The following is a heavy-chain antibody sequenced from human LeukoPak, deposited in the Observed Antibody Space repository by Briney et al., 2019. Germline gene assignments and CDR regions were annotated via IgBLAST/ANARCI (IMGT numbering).Heavy chain of an antibody. J-gene: IGHJ4*02. CDR3: ARGGYTIVGATGY. CDR2: IWYDGSNK. CDR1: GFTFSSYS. V-gene: IGHV3-33*08. Sequence: GGSLRLSCAASGFTFSSYSMHWVRQAPGKGLEWVAVIWYDGSNKYYADSVKGRFTISRDNSKNTLYLQMNSLRAEDTAVYYCARGGYTIVGATGYWGQGTLVTVSS. D-gene: IGHD1-26*01.